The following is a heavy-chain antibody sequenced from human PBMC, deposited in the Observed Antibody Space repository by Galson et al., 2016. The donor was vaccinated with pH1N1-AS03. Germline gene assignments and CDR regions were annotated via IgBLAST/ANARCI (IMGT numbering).Heavy chain of an antibody. CDR3: ARVVVEWLVNQEVHGFDS. CDR2: ISSTGNT. CDR1: DGSISSNVYY. D-gene: IGHD6-19*01. J-gene: IGHJ4*02. V-gene: IGHV4-61*10. Sequence: SETLSLTCTVSDGSISSNVYYWSWIRQAAGKGLEWIGYISSTGNTIYKSSLKSRVAISIDTSKSQFSLNLASVTAADTAVYYCARVVVEWLVNQEVHGFDSWGQGTLVTVSS.